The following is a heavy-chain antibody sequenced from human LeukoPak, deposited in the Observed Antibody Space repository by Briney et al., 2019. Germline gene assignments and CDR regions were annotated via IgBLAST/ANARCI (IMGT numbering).Heavy chain of an antibody. CDR3: ARDSDYYDSSGYIREGY. V-gene: IGHV1-2*02. CDR1: GYTFTGYY. Sequence: ASVKVSCKASGYTFTGYYMHWVRQAPGQGLEWMGWTNPNSGGTNYAQKFQGRVTMTRDTSISTAYMELSRLRSDDTAVYYCARDSDYYDSSGYIREGYWGQGTLVTVSS. D-gene: IGHD3-22*01. J-gene: IGHJ4*02. CDR2: TNPNSGGT.